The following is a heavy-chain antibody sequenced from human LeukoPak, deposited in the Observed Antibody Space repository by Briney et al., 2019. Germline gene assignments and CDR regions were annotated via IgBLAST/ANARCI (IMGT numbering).Heavy chain of an antibody. CDR1: GYTFTSYG. J-gene: IGHJ6*02. Sequence: ASVKVSCKASGYTFTSYGISWVRQAPGQGLEWMGWISAYNGNTNYAQKLQGRVTMTTDTSTSTAYMELRSLRSDDTAVYYCARGVAGSGYGRLGGMDVWGQGTTVTVSS. D-gene: IGHD5-12*01. CDR3: ARGVAGSGYGRLGGMDV. V-gene: IGHV1-18*01. CDR2: ISAYNGNT.